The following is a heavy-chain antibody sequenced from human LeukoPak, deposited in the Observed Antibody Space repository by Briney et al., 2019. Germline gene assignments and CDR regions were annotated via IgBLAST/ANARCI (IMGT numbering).Heavy chain of an antibody. CDR3: ARLAQDFWSAHDY. CDR1: GGSISSYY. V-gene: IGHV4-39*01. D-gene: IGHD3-3*01. CDR2: IYYSGST. J-gene: IGHJ4*02. Sequence: SETLSLTCTVSGGSISSYYWGWIRQPPGKGLEWIGSIYYSGSTYYNPSLKSRVTISVDTSKNQFSLKLNSVTAADTAVYYCARLAQDFWSAHDYWGQGSLVTVSS.